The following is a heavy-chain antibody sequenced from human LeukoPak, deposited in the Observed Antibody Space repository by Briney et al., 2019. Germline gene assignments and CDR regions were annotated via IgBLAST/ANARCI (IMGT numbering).Heavy chain of an antibody. Sequence: ASVKVSCKASGYTFTSYDINGVRQATGQGLEWMGWMNPNSGNTGYAQNFQGRVTMTRSASINTAYMALSSLTSDDTAVYYCASSSVGARRRIDYWGQGTLVTVSS. V-gene: IGHV1-8*01. D-gene: IGHD1-26*01. CDR3: ASSSVGARRRIDY. J-gene: IGHJ4*02. CDR1: GYTFTSYD. CDR2: MNPNSGNT.